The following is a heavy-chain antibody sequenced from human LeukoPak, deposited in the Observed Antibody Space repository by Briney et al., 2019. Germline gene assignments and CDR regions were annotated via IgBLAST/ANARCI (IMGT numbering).Heavy chain of an antibody. CDR2: IYYSGST. CDR3: ARDLRTSLYYYDSSGYLGAFDI. Sequence: SETLSLTCTVSGGSISSGDYYWSWIRQPPGKGLEWIGYIYYSGSTYYNPSLKSRVTISVDTSKNQFSLKLSSVTAADTAVYYCARDLRTSLYYYDSSGYLGAFDIWGQGTMVTVSS. D-gene: IGHD3-22*01. CDR1: GGSISSGDYY. J-gene: IGHJ3*02. V-gene: IGHV4-30-4*01.